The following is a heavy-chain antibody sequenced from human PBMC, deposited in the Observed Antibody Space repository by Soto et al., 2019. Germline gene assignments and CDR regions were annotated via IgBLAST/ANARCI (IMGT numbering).Heavy chain of an antibody. V-gene: IGHV4-31*03. CDR2: IYYSGST. Sequence: LSLTCTVSGGSISSGGYYWSWIRQHPGKGLEWIGYIYYSGSTYYNPSLKSRVTISVDTSKNQFSLKLSSVTAADTAVYYCARERTRTLRFLEWLSDWGQGTLVTVSS. CDR1: GGSISSGGYY. D-gene: IGHD3-3*01. J-gene: IGHJ4*02. CDR3: ARERTRTLRFLEWLSD.